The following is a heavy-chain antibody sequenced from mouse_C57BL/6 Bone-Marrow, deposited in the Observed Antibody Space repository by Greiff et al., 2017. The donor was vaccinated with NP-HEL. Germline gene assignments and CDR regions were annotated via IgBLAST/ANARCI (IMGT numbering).Heavy chain of an antibody. CDR1: GFSLTSYG. CDR3: ARNGHYYGSSPLAY. D-gene: IGHD1-1*01. Sequence: VKLMESGPGLVQPSQRLSITCTVSGFSLTSYGVHWVRQSPGKGLEWLGVIWSGGSTDYNAAFISRLSISKDNSKSQVFFKMNSLQADDTAIYYCARNGHYYGSSPLAYWGQGTLVTVSA. V-gene: IGHV2-2*01. CDR2: IWSGGST. J-gene: IGHJ3*01.